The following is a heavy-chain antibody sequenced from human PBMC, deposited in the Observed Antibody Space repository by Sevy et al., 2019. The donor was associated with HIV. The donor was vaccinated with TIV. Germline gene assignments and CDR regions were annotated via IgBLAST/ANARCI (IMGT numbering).Heavy chain of an antibody. J-gene: IGHJ3*02. CDR3: AGGSGRYNDAFDI. V-gene: IGHV3-11*06. CDR2: ISSLSSYT. D-gene: IGHD1-26*01. Sequence: GGSLRLSCAASGFTFSNYYMSWIRQAPGKGLEWVSYISSLSSYTNFADSVKGRFTISRDNAKNSLYLQMKGLRAGDTAVYYCAGGSGRYNDAFDIWGQGTMVTVSS. CDR1: GFTFSNYY.